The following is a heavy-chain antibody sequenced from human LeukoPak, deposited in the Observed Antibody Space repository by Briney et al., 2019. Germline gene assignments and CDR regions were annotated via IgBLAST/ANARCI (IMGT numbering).Heavy chain of an antibody. CDR2: MIPMIGIG. Sequence: CKGSGXTFSSYSISWVRQAPGQGLEWRGEMIPMIGIGNYAQNFHGSFTITAHKSPSPAYMELSSLTSQDTALYYCARGGITGPVRFDYWLQGTLLTVSS. CDR1: GXTFSSYS. D-gene: IGHD1-20*01. J-gene: IGHJ4*02. CDR3: ARGGITGPVRFDY. V-gene: IGHV1-69*10.